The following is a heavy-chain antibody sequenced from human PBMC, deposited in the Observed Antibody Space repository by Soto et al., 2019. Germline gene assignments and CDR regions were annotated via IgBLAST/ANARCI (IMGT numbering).Heavy chain of an antibody. D-gene: IGHD3-22*01. Sequence: SETLSLTCTVSGGSISSGDYYWSWIRQPPGKGQEWIGYIYYSGSTYYNPSLKSRVTISVDTSKNQFSLKLSSVTAADTAVYYCARGPEVITPNYYYGMDVWGQGTTVTVSS. CDR2: IYYSGST. J-gene: IGHJ6*02. CDR3: ARGPEVITPNYYYGMDV. V-gene: IGHV4-30-4*01. CDR1: GGSISSGDYY.